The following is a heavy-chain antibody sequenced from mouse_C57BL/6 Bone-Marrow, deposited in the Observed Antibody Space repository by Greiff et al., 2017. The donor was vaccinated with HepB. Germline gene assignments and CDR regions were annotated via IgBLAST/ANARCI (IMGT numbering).Heavy chain of an antibody. CDR3: VRGLLSWFAY. J-gene: IGHJ3*01. V-gene: IGHV10-1*01. CDR1: GFSFNTYA. Sequence: EVMLVESGGGSVQPKGSLKLSCAASGFSFNTYAMNWVRQAPGKGLEWVARIRSKSNNYATYYADSVKDRFTISRDDSESMLYLQMNNLKTEDTAMYYCVRGLLSWFAYWGQGTLVTVSA. CDR2: IRSKSNNYAT. D-gene: IGHD1-1*01.